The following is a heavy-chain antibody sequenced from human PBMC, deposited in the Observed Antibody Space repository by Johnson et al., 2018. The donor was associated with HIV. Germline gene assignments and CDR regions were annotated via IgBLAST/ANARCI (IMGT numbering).Heavy chain of an antibody. CDR3: AGGDSSGWYRYAFDI. CDR1: GFTFSSYA. J-gene: IGHJ3*02. Sequence: QVQLVESGGGVVQPGRSLRLSCAASGFTFSSYAMHWVRQAPGKGLEWLAVISYDGRNKYHADSVKGRFTISRDNSKNTLYLQMNSLRAEDTAVYYCAGGDSSGWYRYAFDIWGQGTMVTVSS. V-gene: IGHV3-30-3*01. CDR2: ISYDGRNK. D-gene: IGHD6-19*01.